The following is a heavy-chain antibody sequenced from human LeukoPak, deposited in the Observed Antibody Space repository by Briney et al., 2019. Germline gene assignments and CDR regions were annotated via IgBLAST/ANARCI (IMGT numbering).Heavy chain of an antibody. CDR2: IYYSGST. V-gene: IGHV4-39*01. Sequence: SETLSLTCTVSGGSISSCSYYWGWIRQPPGKGLAWIGSIYYSGSTFYNPSLKSRVTISVDTSKNQFSLKLNSVTAADTAVYYCARHENGGTTLFDYWGQGTLVTVSS. CDR3: ARHENGGTTLFDY. D-gene: IGHD1-7*01. CDR1: GGSISSCSYY. J-gene: IGHJ4*02.